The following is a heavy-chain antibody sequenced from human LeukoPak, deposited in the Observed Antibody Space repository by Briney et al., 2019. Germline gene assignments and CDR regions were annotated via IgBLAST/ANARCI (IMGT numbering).Heavy chain of an antibody. J-gene: IGHJ4*02. D-gene: IGHD3-22*01. V-gene: IGHV1-18*01. CDR2: ISTNSDET. CDR1: GYTFINFG. CDR3: ARDSPTAGSGYPSRKINYPYYFDY. Sequence: ASVKVSCKASGYTFINFGISWVRQAPGQGLEWMGWISTNSDETNYAQKVQGRVTMTTDTSTQTVYMELRSLRSDATAIYFCARDSPTAGSGYPSRKINYPYYFDYWGQGTLLTVSS.